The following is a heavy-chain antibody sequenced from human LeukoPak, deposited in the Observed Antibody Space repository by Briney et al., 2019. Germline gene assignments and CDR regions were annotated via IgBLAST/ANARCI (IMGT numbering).Heavy chain of an antibody. D-gene: IGHD6-13*01. CDR1: GFTFSSYS. V-gene: IGHV3-21*01. CDR3: AGESGYSSSWSPGAVDY. Sequence: GGSLRLSCAASGFTFSSYSMNWVRQAPGKGLEWVSSISSSSSYIYYADSVKGRFTISRDNAKNSLYLQMNSLRAEDTAVYYCAGESGYSSSWSPGAVDYWGQGTLVTVSS. CDR2: ISSSSSYI. J-gene: IGHJ4*02.